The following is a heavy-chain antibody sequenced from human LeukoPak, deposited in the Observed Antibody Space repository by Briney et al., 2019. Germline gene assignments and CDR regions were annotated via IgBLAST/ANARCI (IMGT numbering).Heavy chain of an antibody. V-gene: IGHV3-9*01. CDR1: GFTFDDYA. CDR3: AKDRLRFLEWFDRNWFDP. D-gene: IGHD3-3*01. J-gene: IGHJ5*02. CDR2: ISWNSGSI. Sequence: PGGSLRLSCAASGFTFDDYAMHWVRQAPGKGLEWVSGISWNSGSIGYADSVKGRFTIPRDNAKNSLYLQMNSLRAEDTALYYCAKDRLRFLEWFDRNWFDPWGQGTLVTVSS.